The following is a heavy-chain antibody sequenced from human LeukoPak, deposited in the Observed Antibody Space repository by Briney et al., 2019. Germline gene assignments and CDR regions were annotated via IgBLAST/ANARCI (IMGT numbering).Heavy chain of an antibody. CDR1: GGSINNYY. Sequence: SETLSLTCTVSGGSINNYYWSWIRQPPGKGLEWIGYIYYSGSTNYNPSLKSRVTISVDTSKNQFSLKLSSVTAADTAVYYCAASLGVILNTFDYWGQGTLVTVSS. CDR2: IYYSGST. J-gene: IGHJ4*02. V-gene: IGHV4-59*08. CDR3: AASLGVILNTFDY. D-gene: IGHD3-16*01.